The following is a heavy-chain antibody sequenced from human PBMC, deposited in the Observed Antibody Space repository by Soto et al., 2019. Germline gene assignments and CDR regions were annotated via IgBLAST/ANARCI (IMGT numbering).Heavy chain of an antibody. V-gene: IGHV3-30*18. CDR1: GFTFSSYG. D-gene: IGHD1-7*01. Sequence: PGGSLRLSCAASGFTFSSYGMHWVCQAPGKGLEWVAVISYDGSNKYYADSVKGRFTISRDNSKNTLYLQMNSLRAEDTAVYYCAKEPTELTPFDYWGQGTLVTVSS. J-gene: IGHJ4*02. CDR2: ISYDGSNK. CDR3: AKEPTELTPFDY.